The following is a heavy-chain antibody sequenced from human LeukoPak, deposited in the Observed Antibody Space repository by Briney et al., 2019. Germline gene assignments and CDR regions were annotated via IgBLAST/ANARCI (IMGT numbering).Heavy chain of an antibody. CDR1: GFTFRSYG. D-gene: IGHD3-3*01. CDR2: IWYDGSNK. CDR3: ARELPPLEKYYFDY. V-gene: IGHV3-33*01. J-gene: IGHJ4*02. Sequence: PGGSLRLSCAASGFTFRSYGMHWVRQAPGKGLQWVAVIWYDGSNKYYADSVKGRFTISRDNSKSTLSLQMNSLRAEDTAVYYCARELPPLEKYYFDYWGQGTLVTVSS.